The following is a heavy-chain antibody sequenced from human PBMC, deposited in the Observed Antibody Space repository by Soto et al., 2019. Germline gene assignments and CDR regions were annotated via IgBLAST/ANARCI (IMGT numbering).Heavy chain of an antibody. D-gene: IGHD2-2*01. CDR2: IKTDGSST. V-gene: IGHV3-74*01. CDR1: GFTFSSYA. CDR3: STLVVPGVPLSY. Sequence: GRSLRLSCAASGFTFSSYAMSWVRQAPGKGLVWVSRIKTDGSSTSYADSVKGRFTISRDNAKNTLYLQMNSLRVEDTAVYYCSTLVVPGVPLSYWGQGTLVTVSS. J-gene: IGHJ1*01.